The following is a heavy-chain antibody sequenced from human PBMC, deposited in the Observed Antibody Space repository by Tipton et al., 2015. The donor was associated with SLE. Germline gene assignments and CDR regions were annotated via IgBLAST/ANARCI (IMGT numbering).Heavy chain of an antibody. J-gene: IGHJ4*02. CDR1: GFTFSSYG. Sequence: SLRLSCAASGFTFSSYGMHWVRQAPGKGLEWVAVIWYDGSNKYYADSVKGRFTISRDNPKNTLYLQMNSLRAEDTAVYYCARSYGGKAAFDYWGQGTLVTVSS. CDR2: IWYDGSNK. V-gene: IGHV3-33*01. CDR3: ARSYGGKAAFDY. D-gene: IGHD4-23*01.